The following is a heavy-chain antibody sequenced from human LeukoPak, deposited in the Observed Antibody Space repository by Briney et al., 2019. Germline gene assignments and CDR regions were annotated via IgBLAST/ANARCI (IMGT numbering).Heavy chain of an antibody. J-gene: IGHJ4*02. D-gene: IGHD3-16*01. CDR1: GFTFSSYS. CDR3: AANWGWEGPLDD. CDR2: ISSSSSYI. V-gene: IGHV3-21*01. Sequence: GGSLRLSCAASGFTFSSYSMNWVRQAPGKGLEWVSSISSSSSYIYYADSVKGRFTISRDDSQNTLFLQLNDLRPDDTAVYFCAANWGWEGPLDDWGQGTLVIVSS.